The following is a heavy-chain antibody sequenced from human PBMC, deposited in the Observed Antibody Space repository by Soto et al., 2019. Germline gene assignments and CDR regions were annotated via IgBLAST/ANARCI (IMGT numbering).Heavy chain of an antibody. CDR2: IRSKGNSYAT. CDR3: TRRRDWTAMDPLDY. D-gene: IGHD5-18*01. CDR1: GFTLSDSA. J-gene: IGHJ4*02. Sequence: EVQLVESGGGLVQPGGSLKLSCAASGFTLSDSAMHWVRQTSGKGLEWVGRIRSKGNSYATAYAASVKGRFTISRXDXXGTTYLQMNSLKVEDTAVYYCTRRRDWTAMDPLDYWGQGTLVTVSS. V-gene: IGHV3-73*02.